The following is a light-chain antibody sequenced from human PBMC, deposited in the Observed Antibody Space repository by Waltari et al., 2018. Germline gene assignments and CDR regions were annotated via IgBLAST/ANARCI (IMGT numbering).Light chain of an antibody. V-gene: IGLV2-23*01. CDR2: ADS. CDR3: CSYAGSSTVK. CDR1: SSDVGSYKL. J-gene: IGLJ2*01. Sequence: QSALTQPASVSGSPGQSITISCTGTSSDVGSYKLVSWYQQHPGKAPRLRIYADSNRPSGAFNRFSGSKSGNTASLTISGLQAEDEAAYYCCSYAGSSTVKFGEGTYLTVL.